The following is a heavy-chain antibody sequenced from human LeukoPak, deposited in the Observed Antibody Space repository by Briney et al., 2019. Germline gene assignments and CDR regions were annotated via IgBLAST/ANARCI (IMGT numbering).Heavy chain of an antibody. CDR2: INRSGST. Sequence: SETLSLTCAVYGGSFSGYYWSWIRQPPGKGLEWIGEINRSGSTNYNPSLKSRVTISVDTSKKQFSLKLRFVTAADTAVYYCARENGGGYYGMDVWGQGTTVTVSS. CDR3: ARENGGGYYGMDV. V-gene: IGHV4-34*01. J-gene: IGHJ6*02. CDR1: GGSFSGYY. D-gene: IGHD2-8*01.